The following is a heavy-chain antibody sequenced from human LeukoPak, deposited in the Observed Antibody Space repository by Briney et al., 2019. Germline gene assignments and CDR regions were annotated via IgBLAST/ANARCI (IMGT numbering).Heavy chain of an antibody. CDR1: GGSISSYY. Sequence: SETLSLTCTVSGGSISSYYWSWIRQPPGKGLEWIGYIYYSGSTNYNPSLKSRVTISVDTSKNQFSLKLSSVTAADTAVYYCARRGYSYGYHFDYWGQGTLVTVSS. V-gene: IGHV4-59*08. D-gene: IGHD5-18*01. CDR2: IYYSGST. CDR3: ARRGYSYGYHFDY. J-gene: IGHJ4*02.